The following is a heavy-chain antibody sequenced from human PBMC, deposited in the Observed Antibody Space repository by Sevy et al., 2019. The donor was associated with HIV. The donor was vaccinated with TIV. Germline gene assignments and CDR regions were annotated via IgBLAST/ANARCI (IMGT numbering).Heavy chain of an antibody. CDR3: AISGSSGSYYRRGYYFDY. Sequence: SENLSLTCAVYGGSFSGYYWSWIRQPPGKGLEWIGEINHSGSTNYNPSLKSRVTISVDTSKNQFSLKLSSVTAADTAVYYCAISGSSGSYYRRGYYFDYWGQGTLVTVSS. D-gene: IGHD1-26*01. V-gene: IGHV4-34*01. J-gene: IGHJ4*02. CDR2: INHSGST. CDR1: GGSFSGYY.